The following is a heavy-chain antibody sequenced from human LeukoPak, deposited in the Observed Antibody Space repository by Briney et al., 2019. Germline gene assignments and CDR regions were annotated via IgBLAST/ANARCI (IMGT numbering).Heavy chain of an antibody. V-gene: IGHV4-4*09. J-gene: IGHJ4*02. CDR2: IYTTGTT. Sequence: SETLSLTCTVSGGSISSYYWSWIRQPPGKGLEWIGYIYTTGTTNYNPSLKSRVTIPVDTSKNQFSLKLSSVTAADTAVYYCARHGGYSSSAAYWGQGTLVTVSS. CDR3: ARHGGYSSSAAY. D-gene: IGHD6-6*01. CDR1: GGSISSYY.